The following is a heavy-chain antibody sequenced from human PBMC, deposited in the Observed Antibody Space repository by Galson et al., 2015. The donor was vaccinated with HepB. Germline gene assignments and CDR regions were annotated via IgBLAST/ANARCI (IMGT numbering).Heavy chain of an antibody. D-gene: IGHD1-26*01. CDR2: IRSKAYGGTT. J-gene: IGHJ3*02. Sequence: SLRLSCAASGFTFGDYAMSWFRQAPGKGLEWVGFIRSKAYGGTTEYAASVKGRFTISRDDSKSIAYLQVNSLKTEDTAVYYCTRKPREKAFDIWGQGTMVTVSS. CDR1: GFTFGDYA. V-gene: IGHV3-49*03. CDR3: TRKPREKAFDI.